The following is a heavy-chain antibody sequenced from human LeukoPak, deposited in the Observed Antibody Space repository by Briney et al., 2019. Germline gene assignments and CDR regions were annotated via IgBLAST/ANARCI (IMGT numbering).Heavy chain of an antibody. Sequence: SETLSLTCTVSGGSISSSSYYWGWIRQPPGKGLEWIGSIYYSGSTYYNPSLKSRVTISVDTSKNQFSLKLSSVTAADTAVYYCARGGSALRKYYYYMDVWAKGPRSPSP. J-gene: IGHJ6*03. CDR2: IYYSGST. CDR3: ARGGSALRKYYYYMDV. V-gene: IGHV4-39*07. D-gene: IGHD3-10*01. CDR1: GGSISSSSYY.